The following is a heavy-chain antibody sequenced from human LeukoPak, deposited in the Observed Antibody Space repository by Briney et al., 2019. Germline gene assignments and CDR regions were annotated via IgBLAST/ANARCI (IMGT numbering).Heavy chain of an antibody. J-gene: IGHJ4*02. CDR2: INHSGST. V-gene: IGHV4-34*01. CDR3: ARGRWRVNYDSSGYYYRPFDC. Sequence: PSETLSLTCAVYGGSFSGYYWSWIRQPPGKGLEWIGEINHSGSTNYNPSLKSRVTISVDTSKNQFSLKLSSVTAADTAVYYCARGRWRVNYDSSGYYYRPFDCWGQGTLVTVSS. CDR1: GGSFSGYY. D-gene: IGHD3-22*01.